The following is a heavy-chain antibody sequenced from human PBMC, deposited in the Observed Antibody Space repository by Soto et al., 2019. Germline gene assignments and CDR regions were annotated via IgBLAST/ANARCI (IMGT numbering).Heavy chain of an antibody. D-gene: IGHD3-22*01. V-gene: IGHV3-23*01. Sequence: PGGSLRLSCAASGFTFSIYAISWVRQIPGKGLEWVSTISGNGGTSYADFVRGRFTISRDNSKNTLYLQMNSLRVDDTAIYYCAKDAPGSGWLSDYWGQGTLVTVSS. CDR3: AKDAPGSGWLSDY. CDR1: GFTFSIYA. CDR2: ISGNGGT. J-gene: IGHJ4*02.